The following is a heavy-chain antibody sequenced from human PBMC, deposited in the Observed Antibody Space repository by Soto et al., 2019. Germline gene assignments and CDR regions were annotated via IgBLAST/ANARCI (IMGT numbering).Heavy chain of an antibody. Sequence: SETLSLTCTVSGGSISSYYWSWIRQPPGKGLEWIGYIYYSGSTNYSPSLKSRVTISVDTSKNQFSLKLSSVTAADTAVYYCARTFPGRYYCYGMDVWGQGTTVTVSS. J-gene: IGHJ6*02. V-gene: IGHV4-59*01. CDR3: ARTFPGRYYCYGMDV. CDR2: IYYSGST. CDR1: GGSISSYY.